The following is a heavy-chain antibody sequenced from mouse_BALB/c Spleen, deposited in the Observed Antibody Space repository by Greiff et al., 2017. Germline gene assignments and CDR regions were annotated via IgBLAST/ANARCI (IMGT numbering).Heavy chain of an antibody. J-gene: IGHJ3*01. D-gene: IGHD2-3*01. V-gene: IGHV1S81*02. Sequence: QVQLKESGAELVKPGASVKLSCKASGYTFTSYYMYWVKQRPGQGLEWIGEINPSNGGTNFNEKFKSKATLTVDKSSSTAYMQLSSLTSEDSAVYYCTRHGYYAFAYWGQGTLVTVSA. CDR1: GYTFTSYY. CDR3: TRHGYYAFAY. CDR2: INPSNGGT.